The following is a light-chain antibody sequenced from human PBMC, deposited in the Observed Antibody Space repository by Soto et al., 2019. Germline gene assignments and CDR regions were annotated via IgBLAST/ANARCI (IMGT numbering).Light chain of an antibody. V-gene: IGKV1D-12*01. Sequence: VQMTQSPSSVSASVGDRVTITCRASQNIDNSLVWYQQKAGKAPQLLIYAASSLQSGVPPRFSGTRSGTEFTLTVNNLQSEDFAFYYCQQAYTFPLTFGRGTKVEVK. J-gene: IGKJ4*01. CDR3: QQAYTFPLT. CDR1: QNIDNS. CDR2: AAS.